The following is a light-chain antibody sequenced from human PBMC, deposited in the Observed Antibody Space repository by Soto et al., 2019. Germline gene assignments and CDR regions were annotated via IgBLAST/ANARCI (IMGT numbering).Light chain of an antibody. V-gene: IGLV2-14*03. CDR1: SSDVGNYGY. CDR3: TSYTPSSTYV. CDR2: AVS. J-gene: IGLJ1*01. Sequence: QSALTQPASVSGSPGQSITISCTGTSSDVGNYGYVSWYQQYPGKAPKLMIYAVSRRPSGVSNRFSGSKSGNTASLTISGLQAEDEADYYCTSYTPSSTYVFGTGTKVTVL.